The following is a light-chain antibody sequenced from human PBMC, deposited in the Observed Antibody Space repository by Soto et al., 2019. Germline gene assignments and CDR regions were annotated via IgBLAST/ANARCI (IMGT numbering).Light chain of an antibody. Sequence: QSALTQPASVSGSPGQSITISCTGTSSDVGGYNYVSWYQQHPGKAPKLMIYAVSNWPSGVSNRFSGSKSGNTASLTISGLQAEDEADYYCSSYTSSSTLYVFGTGTKVTVL. V-gene: IGLV2-14*01. CDR2: AVS. CDR3: SSYTSSSTLYV. CDR1: SSDVGGYNY. J-gene: IGLJ1*01.